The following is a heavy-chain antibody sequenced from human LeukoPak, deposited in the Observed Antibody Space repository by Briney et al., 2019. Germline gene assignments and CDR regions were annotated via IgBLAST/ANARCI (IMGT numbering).Heavy chain of an antibody. CDR1: GYTFTSYD. J-gene: IGHJ6*03. CDR3: ARAPDQLLFSVLGGYYYYYYMDV. V-gene: IGHV1-8*01. CDR2: MNPNSGNT. Sequence: ASVKVSCKASGYTFTSYDINWVRQATGQGLEWMGWMNPNSGNTGYAQKFQGGVTMTRNTSISTAYMELSSLRSEDTAVYYCARAPDQLLFSVLGGYYYYYYMDVWGKGTTVTVSS. D-gene: IGHD2-2*01.